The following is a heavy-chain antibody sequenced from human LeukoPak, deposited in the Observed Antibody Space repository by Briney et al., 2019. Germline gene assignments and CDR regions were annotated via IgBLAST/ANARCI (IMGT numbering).Heavy chain of an antibody. D-gene: IGHD6-6*01. CDR3: VGVGSIAAPYYYYYMDV. J-gene: IGHJ6*03. CDR2: ISWNSGSI. CDR1: GFTFDDYA. Sequence: GGSLRLSCAASGFTFDDYAMHWVRQAPGKGLEWVSDISWNSGSIGYADSVKDRFTISRDNAKNSLYLQMNSLRAEDSAVYYWVGVGSIAAPYYYYYMDVWGKGTTVTVSS. V-gene: IGHV3-9*01.